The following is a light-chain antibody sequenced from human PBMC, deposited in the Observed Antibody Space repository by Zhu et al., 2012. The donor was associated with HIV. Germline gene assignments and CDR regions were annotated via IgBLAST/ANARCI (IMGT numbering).Light chain of an antibody. J-gene: IGKJ1*01. V-gene: IGKV3D-15*01. Sequence: ETVMTQSPATLSVSPGERSILSCRASQSVGTNLAWYQQKPGQVPRLLISRASTRATGIPDRFSGSGSGTDFTLTISSLQSEDFAVYYCQQYNNWPSTFGQGT. CDR2: RAS. CDR1: QSVGTN. CDR3: QQYNNWPST.